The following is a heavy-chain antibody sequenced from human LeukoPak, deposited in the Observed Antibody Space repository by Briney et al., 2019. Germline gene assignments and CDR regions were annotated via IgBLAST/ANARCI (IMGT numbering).Heavy chain of an antibody. CDR3: ARVERDEYFQH. CDR2: IYYSGST. V-gene: IGHV4-59*01. J-gene: IGHJ1*01. CDR1: GDSISSYY. Sequence: SETLSLTCTVSGDSISSYYWTWIRQPPGKGLEWIGYIYYSGSTNYNPSLKSRVTISVDTSKNQCSLRLSSVTAADTAVYYCARVERDEYFQHWGQGTLVTVSS.